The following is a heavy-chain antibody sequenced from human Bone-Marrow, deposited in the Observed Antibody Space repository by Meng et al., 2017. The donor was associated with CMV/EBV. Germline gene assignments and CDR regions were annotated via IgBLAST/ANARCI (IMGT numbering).Heavy chain of an antibody. CDR2: INPSGGST. D-gene: IGHD3-22*01. J-gene: IGHJ5*02. V-gene: IGHV1-46*01. CDR1: GYTFTSYY. CDR3: ALVVMKVWNWFDP. Sequence: ASVKVSCKASGYTFTSYYMHWVRQAPGQGLEWMGIINPSGGSTSYAQKFQGRVTMTRDTSTSTVYMGLNSLRSEDTAVYYCALVVMKVWNWFDPWGQGTLVTVSS.